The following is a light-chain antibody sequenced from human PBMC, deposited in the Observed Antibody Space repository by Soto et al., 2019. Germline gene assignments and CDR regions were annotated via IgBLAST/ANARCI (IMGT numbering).Light chain of an antibody. CDR1: SSDVGGYNL. J-gene: IGLJ1*01. CDR3: CSYAGSYTLYV. CDR2: EGS. V-gene: IGLV2-14*02. Sequence: QSVLTQPASVSGSPGQSITISCTGTSSDVGGYNLVSWYQQHPGNAPKLMIYEGSKRPSGVPDRFSGSKSGNTASLTISGLQAEDEADYYCCSYAGSYTLYVFGTGTKLTVL.